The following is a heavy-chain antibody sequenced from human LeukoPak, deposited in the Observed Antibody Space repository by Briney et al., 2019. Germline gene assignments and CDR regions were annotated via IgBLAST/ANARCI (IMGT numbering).Heavy chain of an antibody. CDR3: AVHYYDSSGFVVGDY. V-gene: IGHV4-61*10. CDR2: IYYSGST. Sequence: SETLSLTCTVSGDSMSSTSYYWSWIRQPAGKGLEWIGYIYYSGSTNYNPSLKSRVTISVDTSKNQFSLKLSSVTAADTAVYYCAVHYYDSSGFVVGDYWGQGTLVTVSS. D-gene: IGHD3-22*01. CDR1: GDSMSSTSYY. J-gene: IGHJ4*02.